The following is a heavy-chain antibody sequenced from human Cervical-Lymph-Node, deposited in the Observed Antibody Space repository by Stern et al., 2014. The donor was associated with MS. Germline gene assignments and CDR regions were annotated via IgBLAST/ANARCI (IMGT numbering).Heavy chain of an antibody. Sequence: VQLEESGAEVKKPGASVKVSCKASGYTFTGYYIHWVRQAPGQGLEWMGRINPNNGGTNYAQKFQGRVTMTRDTSISTAYMELSRLRSDDTAVYYCARDDFGGYYAMDVWGQGTTVTVSS. V-gene: IGHV1-2*06. CDR2: INPNNGGT. J-gene: IGHJ6*02. CDR1: GYTFTGYY. CDR3: ARDDFGGYYAMDV. D-gene: IGHD3/OR15-3a*01.